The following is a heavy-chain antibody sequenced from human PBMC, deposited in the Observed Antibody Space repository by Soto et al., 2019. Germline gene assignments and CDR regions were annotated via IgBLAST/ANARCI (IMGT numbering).Heavy chain of an antibody. CDR1: GYTFTTYG. CDR2: VSPYNGDT. V-gene: IGHV1-18*04. CDR3: AREVGHMDV. Sequence: QVQLVQSGTEVKKPGASVKVSCKADGYTFTTYGINWVRQAPGQGLEWMGWVSPYNGDTNYAQKVQGRVTVTTDTSTRTAYMELRSLRSDDTAVYYCAREVGHMDVWGQGTTVTVSS. J-gene: IGHJ6*02. D-gene: IGHD1-26*01.